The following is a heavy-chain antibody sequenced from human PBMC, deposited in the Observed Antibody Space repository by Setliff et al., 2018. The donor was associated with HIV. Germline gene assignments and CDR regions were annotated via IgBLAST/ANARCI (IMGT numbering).Heavy chain of an antibody. D-gene: IGHD5-18*01. V-gene: IGHV1-69*04. J-gene: IGHJ4*02. CDR2: IIPILGIA. CDR1: GGTFSNYG. Sequence: SVKVSCKAYGGTFSNYGISWVRQAPGQGLEWMGRIIPILGIANYAQKFQGRVTITADKSTSTAYMELSSLRSEDTAVYYCATRGYSYGYFDYWGQGTLVTVSS. CDR3: ATRGYSYGYFDY.